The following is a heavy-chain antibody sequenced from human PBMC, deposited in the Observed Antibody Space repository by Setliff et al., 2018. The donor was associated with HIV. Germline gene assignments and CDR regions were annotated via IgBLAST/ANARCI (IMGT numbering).Heavy chain of an antibody. CDR2: IYYSGST. CDR3: ARATFSSSWYPFDGFDI. V-gene: IGHV4-59*01. J-gene: IGHJ3*02. CDR1: GGSISSYY. D-gene: IGHD6-13*01. Sequence: SETLSLTCTVSGGSISSYYWSWIRQSPGKGPEWIGYIYYSGSTNYNPSLKSRVTILIDTPENQFSLKLSSVSAADTAVYYCARATFSSSWYPFDGFDIWGQGTMVTVSS.